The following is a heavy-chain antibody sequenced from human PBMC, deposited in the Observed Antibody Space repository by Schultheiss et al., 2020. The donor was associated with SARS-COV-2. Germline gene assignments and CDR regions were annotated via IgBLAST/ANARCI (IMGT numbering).Heavy chain of an antibody. CDR2: ISYDGSNK. D-gene: IGHD5-12*01. V-gene: IGHV3-30*01. CDR1: GFTFSSYA. J-gene: IGHJ6*02. Sequence: GESLKISCAASGFTFSSYAMHWVRQAPGKGLEWVAVISYDGSNKYYADSVKGRFTISRDNSKNTLYLQMNSLRAEDTAVYYCARDRHSSDYDLYYYYGMDVWGQGTTVTVSS. CDR3: ARDRHSSDYDLYYYYGMDV.